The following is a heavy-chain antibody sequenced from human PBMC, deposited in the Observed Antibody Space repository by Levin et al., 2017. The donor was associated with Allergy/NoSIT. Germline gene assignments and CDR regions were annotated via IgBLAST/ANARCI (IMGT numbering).Heavy chain of an antibody. CDR1: GFTFDDYA. CDR2: ISWNSGTI. D-gene: IGHD3-9*01. V-gene: IGHV3-9*01. Sequence: GGSLRLSCAASGFTFDDYAMHWVRQTSGKGLEWVSGISWNSGTIVYADSVRGRFAISRDNAKNALYLQMNSLRPEDTALYYCTNGRREIMNGYYSFQYGMDVWGQGTTVTVS. CDR3: TNGRREIMNGYYSFQYGMDV. J-gene: IGHJ6*02.